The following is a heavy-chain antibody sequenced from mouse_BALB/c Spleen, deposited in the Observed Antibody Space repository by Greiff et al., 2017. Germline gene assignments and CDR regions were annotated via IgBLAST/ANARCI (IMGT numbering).Heavy chain of an antibody. J-gene: IGHJ2*01. V-gene: IGHV2-9*02. D-gene: IGHD1-1*01. CDR2: LWAGGST. CDR3: ARGDYYGSSYRFFDD. CDR1: GFSLTSYG. Sequence: VQLQESGPGLVAPSQSLSITCTVSGFSLTSYGVHWVRQPPGKGLAWLGVLWAGGSTNYTSALMSRLSISKDNSKSQVFLKMNSLQTDDTAMYYCARGDYYGSSYRFFDDWGQGTTLTVSS.